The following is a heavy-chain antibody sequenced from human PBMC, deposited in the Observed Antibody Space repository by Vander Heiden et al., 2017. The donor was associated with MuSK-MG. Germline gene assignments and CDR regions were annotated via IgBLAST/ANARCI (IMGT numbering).Heavy chain of an antibody. Sequence: EVQLVESGRGLVQRGRSLRLSCAASGFTFDGYAMHWVRQAPGKGLEWVSGISWNSGSIGYADSVKGRFTISRDNAKNALYLQMNSLRAEDMALYYCAKDRNPGIAVAGYFDYWGQGTLVTVSS. D-gene: IGHD6-19*01. J-gene: IGHJ4*02. CDR2: ISWNSGSI. CDR1: GFTFDGYA. V-gene: IGHV3-9*03. CDR3: AKDRNPGIAVAGYFDY.